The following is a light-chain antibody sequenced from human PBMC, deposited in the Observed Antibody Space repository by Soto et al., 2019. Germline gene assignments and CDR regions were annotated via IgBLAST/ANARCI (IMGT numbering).Light chain of an antibody. V-gene: IGLV2-8*01. Sequence: QSVLTQPPSASGSPGQSVTISCTGTSSDIGGYNYVSWYQQHPGKAPKLMIYEVSKRPSGVPDRFSGSKSGNTASLTVSGLQAEDEADYYCNSYAGSLHRVFGTGTKVTVL. CDR1: SSDIGGYNY. CDR2: EVS. CDR3: NSYAGSLHRV. J-gene: IGLJ1*01.